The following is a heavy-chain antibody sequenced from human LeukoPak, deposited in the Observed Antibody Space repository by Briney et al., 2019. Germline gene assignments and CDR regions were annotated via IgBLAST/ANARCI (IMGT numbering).Heavy chain of an antibody. CDR2: ISGSGGST. CDR3: AKDRLGYCSSTSCYVLASNWFDP. V-gene: IGHV3-23*01. Sequence: GGSLRLSCAASGFTVSSNYMSWVRQAPGKGLEWVSAISGSGGSTYYADSVKGRFTISRDNSKNTLYLQMNSLRAEDTAVYYCAKDRLGYCSSTSCYVLASNWFDPWGQGTLVTVSS. D-gene: IGHD2-2*01. CDR1: GFTVSSNY. J-gene: IGHJ5*02.